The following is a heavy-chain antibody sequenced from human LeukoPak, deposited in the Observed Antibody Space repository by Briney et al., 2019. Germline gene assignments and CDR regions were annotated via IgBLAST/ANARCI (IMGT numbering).Heavy chain of an antibody. CDR2: ISGSGGST. J-gene: IGHJ4*02. CDR1: GFTFSSYA. Sequence: GGSLRLSCAASGFTFSSYAMSWVRQAPGKGLEWVSAISGSGGSTYYADSVKGRFTTSRDNSKNTLYLQMNSLRAEDTAVYYCERDYYDSSGYRFDYWGQGTLVTVSS. CDR3: ERDYYDSSGYRFDY. D-gene: IGHD3-22*01. V-gene: IGHV3-23*01.